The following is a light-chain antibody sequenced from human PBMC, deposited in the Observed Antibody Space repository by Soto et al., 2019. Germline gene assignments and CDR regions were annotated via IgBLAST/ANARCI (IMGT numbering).Light chain of an antibody. CDR2: GAS. CDR3: QQYGSSPRA. Sequence: IVLTQSPGTLSLSPGERATLSCRASQSVSSSYLDWYQQKPGQAPRLLIFGASSRVTGIPDRFSGSGSGTDFTLTISRLEPEDFAVYYCQQYGSSPRAFGQGTKVEIK. J-gene: IGKJ1*01. V-gene: IGKV3-20*01. CDR1: QSVSSSY.